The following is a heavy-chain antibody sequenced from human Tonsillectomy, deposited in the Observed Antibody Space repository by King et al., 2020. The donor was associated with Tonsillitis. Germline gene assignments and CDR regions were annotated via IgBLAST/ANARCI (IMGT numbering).Heavy chain of an antibody. V-gene: IGHV3-30*04. Sequence: VQLVESGGGVVQPGRSLTLSCAASGFTFNTYIMYWVRQAPGKGLEWVAVISYDGSKKYYADSVRGRFTISRDNSKNTLFLQMNSLRPEDTAVYYCARSQPWEWELLRWGLDVWGQGTTVTVSS. D-gene: IGHD1-26*01. CDR2: ISYDGSKK. CDR3: ARSQPWEWELLRWGLDV. J-gene: IGHJ6*02. CDR1: GFTFNTYI.